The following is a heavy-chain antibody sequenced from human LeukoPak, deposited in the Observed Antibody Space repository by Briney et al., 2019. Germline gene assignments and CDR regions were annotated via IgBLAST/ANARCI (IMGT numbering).Heavy chain of an antibody. CDR2: INTNTGNP. CDR1: GYTFTGYY. J-gene: IGHJ2*01. Sequence: SVKVSCKASGYTFTGYYMHWVRQAPGQGLEWMGWINTNTGNPTYAQGFTGRFVFSLDTSVSTAYLQISSLKAEDTAVYYCARGYSSSPIYWYFDLWGRGTLVTVSS. CDR3: ARGYSSSPIYWYFDL. V-gene: IGHV7-4-1*02. D-gene: IGHD6-6*01.